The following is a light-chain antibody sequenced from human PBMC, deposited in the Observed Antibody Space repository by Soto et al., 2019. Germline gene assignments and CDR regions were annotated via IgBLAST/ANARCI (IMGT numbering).Light chain of an antibody. V-gene: IGKV1-9*01. Sequence: DIHLTQSPSFLSASVGDRVTITCRPSQAVPNNMAWYQQKPGKPPKLLIYEESTLHSGVPSRFSGRKSGTQLTITIDSLQPEDCETDYCQQVKTYPRTFGGGTKVDI. J-gene: IGKJ4*01. CDR3: QQVKTYPRT. CDR1: QAVPNN. CDR2: EES.